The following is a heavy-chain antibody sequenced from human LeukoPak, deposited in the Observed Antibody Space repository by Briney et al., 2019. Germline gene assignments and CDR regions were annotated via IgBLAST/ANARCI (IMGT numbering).Heavy chain of an antibody. CDR1: GFTFSSYG. V-gene: IGHV3-33*01. D-gene: IGHD5-12*01. J-gene: IGHJ4*02. CDR3: ARGGEAMGS. CDR2: IWYDGSNK. Sequence: PGGPLRLSCAASGFTFSSYGMHWVRQAPGKRLEWVAVIWYDGSNKYYADSVKGRFTISRDNSKNTLYLQMNSLRAEDTAVYYCARGGEAMGSWGQGTLVTVSS.